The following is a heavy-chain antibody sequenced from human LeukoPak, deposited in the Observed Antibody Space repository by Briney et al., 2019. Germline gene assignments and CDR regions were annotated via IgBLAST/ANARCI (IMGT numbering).Heavy chain of an antibody. V-gene: IGHV4-61*01. CDR3: ARDRVGAPVSFDS. CDR1: GGSVSSGSYY. Sequence: SETLSLTCTVSGGSVSSGSYYWSWIRQPPGKGLEWIGDIYYSGSTNYNPSLKSRVTVSVDTSKNQFSLKLSPVTAADTAVYYCARDRVGAPVSFDSWGQGTLVTVSS. D-gene: IGHD1-26*01. J-gene: IGHJ4*02. CDR2: IYYSGST.